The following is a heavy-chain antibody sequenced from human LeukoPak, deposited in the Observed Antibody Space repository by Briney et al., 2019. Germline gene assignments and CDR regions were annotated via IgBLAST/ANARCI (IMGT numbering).Heavy chain of an antibody. Sequence: GRSLRLSCAASGFTFDDYAMHWVRQAPGKGLEGVSGISWNSGSIGYADSVKGRFTISRDNAKNSLYLQMNSLRAEDMALYYCAKDLYSSSWYYFDYWGQGTLVTVSS. CDR1: GFTFDDYA. CDR2: ISWNSGSI. V-gene: IGHV3-9*03. D-gene: IGHD6-13*01. CDR3: AKDLYSSSWYYFDY. J-gene: IGHJ4*02.